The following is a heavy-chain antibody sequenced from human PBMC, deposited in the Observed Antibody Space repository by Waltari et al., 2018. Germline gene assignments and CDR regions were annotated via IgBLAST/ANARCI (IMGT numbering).Heavy chain of an antibody. D-gene: IGHD3-16*02. Sequence: EVQLLESGGGLVQPGGSLRLSCAASGFTFSSYAMSWVRQAPGKGLEWVSAISGSGGIPISADSVKGRFTISRDNSKNTLYLQINSLRAEDTAVYYCAKAPYDYVWGSYRFSLGYFDYWGQGTLVTVSS. CDR1: GFTFSSYA. J-gene: IGHJ4*02. CDR2: ISGSGGIP. V-gene: IGHV3-23*01. CDR3: AKAPYDYVWGSYRFSLGYFDY.